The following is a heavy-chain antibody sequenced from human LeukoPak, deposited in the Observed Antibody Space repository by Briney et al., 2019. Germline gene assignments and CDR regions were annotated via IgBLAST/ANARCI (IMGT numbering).Heavy chain of an antibody. CDR3: ARERAGSSWYMRYYYYYKDV. Sequence: SETLSLTCTVSGGSISSSSYYWGWIRQPPGKGLEWIGSIYYSGSTYYNPSLKSRVTISVDTSKNQFSLKLRSVTAADTALYYCARERAGSSWYMRYYYYYKDVWGKGTTVTISS. V-gene: IGHV4-39*07. CDR1: GGSISSSSYY. D-gene: IGHD6-13*01. J-gene: IGHJ6*03. CDR2: IYYSGST.